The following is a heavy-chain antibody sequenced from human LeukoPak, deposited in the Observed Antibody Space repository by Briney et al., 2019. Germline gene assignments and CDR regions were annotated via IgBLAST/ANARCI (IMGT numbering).Heavy chain of an antibody. CDR2: IHPGDSDT. J-gene: IGHJ5*02. CDR3: ARLAGYCSSTSCQHWFDP. V-gene: IGHV5-51*01. Sequence: GESLKISCKGSGYSFTSYWIGWVRQMPGKGLEWMGIIHPGDSDTRYSPSFQGQVTISADKSISIAYLQWSSLKASDTAMYYCARLAGYCSSTSCQHWFDPWGQGTLVTVSS. CDR1: GYSFTSYW. D-gene: IGHD2-2*01.